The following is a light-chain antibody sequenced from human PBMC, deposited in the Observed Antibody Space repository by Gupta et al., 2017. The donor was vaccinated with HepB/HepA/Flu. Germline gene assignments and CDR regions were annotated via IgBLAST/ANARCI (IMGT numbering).Light chain of an antibody. CDR2: GAS. J-gene: IGKJ1*01. Sequence: EIVLTQSPGTLSLSPGERATLSCRASQSVSSSYLAWYQQKPGQAPRLLIYGASSRATGIPDRFSGSGSGTDFTLTISRLEPEDFALYYCQQYGSSHETFGQGTKVEIK. CDR3: QQYGSSHET. V-gene: IGKV3-20*01. CDR1: QSVSSSY.